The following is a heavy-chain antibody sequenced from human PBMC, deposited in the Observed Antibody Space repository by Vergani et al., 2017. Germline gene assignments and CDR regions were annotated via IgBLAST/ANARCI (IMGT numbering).Heavy chain of an antibody. CDR3: ARGRSPYGSSPVLSMDV. Sequence: QVQLVQSGAEVKKPGASVKVSCKASGYTFTGYYMHWVRQAPGQGLEWMGWITPNSDDTKYAQNFQGRVTMTKDTSISTAYMQLSRLTSDDTAVYFCARGRSPYGSSPVLSMDVWGQGTTVSVSS. V-gene: IGHV1-2*02. CDR1: GYTFTGYY. CDR2: ITPNSDDT. J-gene: IGHJ6*02. D-gene: IGHD6-13*01.